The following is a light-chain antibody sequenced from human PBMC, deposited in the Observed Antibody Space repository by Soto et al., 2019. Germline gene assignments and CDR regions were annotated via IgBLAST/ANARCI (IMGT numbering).Light chain of an antibody. CDR1: QNVDSNS. Sequence: IVLTQSPGTLSLSPGERATLSCRASQNVDSNSLAWYQQKPGQAPRIIIFGASGRATGIPDRFSGSGSGTDFTLTISRLEPEDFAVYYCQQYGSLSWTFGQGTKVEIK. J-gene: IGKJ1*01. CDR3: QQYGSLSWT. CDR2: GAS. V-gene: IGKV3-20*01.